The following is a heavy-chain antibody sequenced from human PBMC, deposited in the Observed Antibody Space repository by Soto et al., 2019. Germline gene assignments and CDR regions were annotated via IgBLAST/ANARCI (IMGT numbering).Heavy chain of an antibody. CDR1: GFTFSSYW. Sequence: EVQLVESGGGLVQPGGSLRLSCAASGFTFSSYWMSCVRQAPGKGLEWVANIKQDGSEKYYVDSVKGRFTISRDNAKNSLYLQMNSLRAEETAVYYCARDPNIVATLGSIYYYYGMDVWGHGTTVTVSS. V-gene: IGHV3-7*01. J-gene: IGHJ6*02. CDR2: IKQDGSEK. CDR3: ARDPNIVATLGSIYYYYGMDV. D-gene: IGHD5-12*01.